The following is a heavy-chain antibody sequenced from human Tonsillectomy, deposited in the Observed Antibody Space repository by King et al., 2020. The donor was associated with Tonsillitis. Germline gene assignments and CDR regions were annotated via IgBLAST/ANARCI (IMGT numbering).Heavy chain of an antibody. CDR2: IRSSSYTI. D-gene: IGHD6-19*01. V-gene: IGHV3-48*02. CDR3: ARDRGGSGWPLFDY. CDR1: GFTFGSYS. J-gene: IGHJ4*02. Sequence: VQLVESGGGLVQPGGSLRLSCAASGFTFGSYSMNWVRQAPGKGLEWVSYIRSSSYTIYYADSVKGRFTISRDNAKNSLYPQMNSLRDDDTAVYYCARDRGGSGWPLFDYWGQGTLVTVSS.